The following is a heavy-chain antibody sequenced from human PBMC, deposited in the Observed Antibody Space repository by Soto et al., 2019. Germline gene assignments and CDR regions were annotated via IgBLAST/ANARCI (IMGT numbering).Heavy chain of an antibody. V-gene: IGHV1-69*13. D-gene: IGHD2-2*01. CDR1: GGTFSSYA. CDR2: IIPIFGTA. Sequence: SVKVSCKASGGTFSSYAISWVRQAPGQGLEWMGGIIPIFGTANYAQKFQGRVTITADESTSTAYMELSSLRSEDTAVYYCARGRSTPDYYYYYGMDVCGQGTTVPVYS. CDR3: ARGRSTPDYYYYYGMDV. J-gene: IGHJ6*02.